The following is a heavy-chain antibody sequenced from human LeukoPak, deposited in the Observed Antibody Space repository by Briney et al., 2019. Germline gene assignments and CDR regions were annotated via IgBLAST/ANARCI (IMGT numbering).Heavy chain of an antibody. J-gene: IGHJ4*02. D-gene: IGHD4-23*01. CDR3: ARVRGATAVTMYFDF. V-gene: IGHV3-48*02. Sequence: GGSLRLSCAASGFTFSSYSMNWVRQAPGTGLGWVLFISSSSDTIYYADSVKGRFTISRDNAKNSLYLQMTRLRDDDTAVYYCARVRGATAVTMYFDFWGQGTLVTVSS. CDR1: GFTFSSYS. CDR2: ISSSSDTI.